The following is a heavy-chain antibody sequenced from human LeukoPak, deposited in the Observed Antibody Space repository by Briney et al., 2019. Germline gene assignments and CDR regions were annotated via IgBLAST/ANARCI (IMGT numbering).Heavy chain of an antibody. V-gene: IGHV3-11*04. Sequence: GGSLRLSCAASGFTFSDYYMSWIRQAPGKGLEWVSYISSSGSTIYYADSVKGRFIISRDNAKNSLYLQMNSLRAEDTAVYYCARDRGDYYDSSGYFDYWGQGTLVTVSS. CDR1: GFTFSDYY. CDR2: ISSSGSTI. J-gene: IGHJ4*02. CDR3: ARDRGDYYDSSGYFDY. D-gene: IGHD3-22*01.